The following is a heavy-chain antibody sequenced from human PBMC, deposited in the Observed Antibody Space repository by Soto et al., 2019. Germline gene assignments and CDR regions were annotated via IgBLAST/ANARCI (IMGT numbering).Heavy chain of an antibody. D-gene: IGHD3-22*01. V-gene: IGHV4-4*07. Sequence: SETLSLTCAVSAYNISSFSYWSWIRQHAGKGLEWIGRIYTSGSTNYNPSLKSRVTMSVDTSKNQFSLKLSSVTAADTAVYYCARDLYYYDSSGYYDAFDIWGKGTMVT. CDR2: IYTSGST. CDR1: AYNISSFSY. J-gene: IGHJ3*02. CDR3: ARDLYYYDSSGYYDAFDI.